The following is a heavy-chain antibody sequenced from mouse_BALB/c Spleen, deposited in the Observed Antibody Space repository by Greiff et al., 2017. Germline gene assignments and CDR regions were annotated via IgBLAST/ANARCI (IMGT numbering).Heavy chain of an antibody. Sequence: VQLQQSGAELVRPGASVTLSCKASGYTFTDYEMHWVKQTPVHGLEWIGAIDPETGGTAYNQKFKGKATLTADKSSSTAYMELRSLTSEDSAVYYCTLYYDYDGDAMDYWGQGTSVTVSS. CDR2: IDPETGGT. CDR1: GYTFTDYE. V-gene: IGHV1-15*01. D-gene: IGHD2-4*01. J-gene: IGHJ4*01. CDR3: TLYYDYDGDAMDY.